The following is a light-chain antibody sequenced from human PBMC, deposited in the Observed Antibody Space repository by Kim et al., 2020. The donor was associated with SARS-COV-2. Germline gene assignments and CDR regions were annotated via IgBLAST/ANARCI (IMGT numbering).Light chain of an antibody. CDR2: EDN. CDR1: SGSIASNY. CDR3: QSYDGSNHWV. V-gene: IGLV6-57*02. J-gene: IGLJ3*02. Sequence: NFMLTQPHSVSEAPGKTVTISCTGSSGSIASNYVQWYQQRPASAPTTVIYEDNQRPSGVPDRLSGAIDSSSNSASLTISGLKTEDEADYYCQSYDGSNHWVFGGGTQLTVL.